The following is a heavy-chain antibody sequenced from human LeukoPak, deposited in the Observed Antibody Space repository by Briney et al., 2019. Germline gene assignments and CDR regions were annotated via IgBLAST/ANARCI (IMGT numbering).Heavy chain of an antibody. Sequence: GGSLRLSCAASGFTFSSYWMSWVRQAPGKGLEWVANIKQDGSEKYYVDSAKGRFTISRDNAKNSLYLQMNSLRAEDTAVYYCASPLKEYYYGSSGQHVYYYGMDVWGQGTTVTVSS. CDR3: ASPLKEYYYGSSGQHVYYYGMDV. J-gene: IGHJ6*02. CDR1: GFTFSSYW. CDR2: IKQDGSEK. D-gene: IGHD3-22*01. V-gene: IGHV3-7*01.